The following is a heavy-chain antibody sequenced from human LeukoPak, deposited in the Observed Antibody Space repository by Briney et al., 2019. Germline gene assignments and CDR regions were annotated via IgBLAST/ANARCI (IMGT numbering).Heavy chain of an antibody. V-gene: IGHV1-8*01. Sequence: ASVKVSCKASGYTFTSYDINWVRQATGQGLEWMGWMNPNSGNTGYAQKFEGRVTMTRNTSISTAYMELSSLRSEDTAVYYCARGNYSGNTYHHHYYYYGMDVWGQGTTVTVSS. J-gene: IGHJ6*02. CDR3: ARGNYSGNTYHHHYYYYGMDV. CDR1: GYTFTSYD. CDR2: MNPNSGNT. D-gene: IGHD4-23*01.